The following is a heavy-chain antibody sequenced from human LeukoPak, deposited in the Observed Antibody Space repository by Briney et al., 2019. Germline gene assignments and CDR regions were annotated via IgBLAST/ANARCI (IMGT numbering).Heavy chain of an antibody. Sequence: VGSLRLSCAASGFTFSSYWMSWVRQAPGKGLEWVANIKQDGSEKYYVDSVKGRFTISRDNAKNSLYLQMNSLRAEDTAVYYCARVLWLYSSSWILGGFDIWGQGTMVTVSS. D-gene: IGHD6-13*01. CDR1: GFTFSSYW. J-gene: IGHJ3*02. V-gene: IGHV3-7*01. CDR2: IKQDGSEK. CDR3: ARVLWLYSSSWILGGFDI.